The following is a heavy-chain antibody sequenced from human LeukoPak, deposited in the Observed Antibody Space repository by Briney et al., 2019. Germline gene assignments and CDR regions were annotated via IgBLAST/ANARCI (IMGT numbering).Heavy chain of an antibody. CDR2: IYTSGST. Sequence: SETPSLTCTVSGGSISSYYWSWIRQPAGKGLEWIGRIYTSGSTNYNPSLKGRVTMSVDTSKNQFSLKLSSVTAADTAVYYCARERYYYGSGSYRTNWFDPWGQGTLVTVSS. V-gene: IGHV4-4*07. D-gene: IGHD3-10*01. CDR3: ARERYYYGSGSYRTNWFDP. CDR1: GGSISSYY. J-gene: IGHJ5*02.